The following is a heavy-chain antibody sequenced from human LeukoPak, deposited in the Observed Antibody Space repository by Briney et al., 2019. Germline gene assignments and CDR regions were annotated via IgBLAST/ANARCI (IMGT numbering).Heavy chain of an antibody. Sequence: SVKVSCKASGGTFSSYAISWARQAPGQGLEWMGRIIPILGITNYAQKFQGRVTITADKSTSTAYMELSSLRSEDTAVYYCVRRDSNYLYYYYYGMDVWGQGTTVTVSS. D-gene: IGHD4-11*01. CDR3: VRRDSNYLYYYYYGMDV. CDR2: IIPILGIT. CDR1: GGTFSSYA. J-gene: IGHJ6*02. V-gene: IGHV1-69*04.